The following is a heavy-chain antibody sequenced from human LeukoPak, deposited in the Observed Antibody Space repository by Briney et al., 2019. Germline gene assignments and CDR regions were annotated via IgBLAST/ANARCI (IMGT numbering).Heavy chain of an antibody. Sequence: SVKVSCKASGGTFSSYTISWVRQAPGQGLEWMGGIIPIFGTANYAQKFQGRVTITADESTSTAYMELSSLRSEDTAVHYCARGGWDSSGWYPTYNWFDPWGQGTLVTVSS. CDR2: IIPIFGTA. V-gene: IGHV1-69*01. D-gene: IGHD6-19*01. CDR3: ARGGWDSSGWYPTYNWFDP. J-gene: IGHJ5*02. CDR1: GGTFSSYT.